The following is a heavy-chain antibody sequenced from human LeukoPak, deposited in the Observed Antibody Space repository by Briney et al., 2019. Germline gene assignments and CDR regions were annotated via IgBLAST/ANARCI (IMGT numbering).Heavy chain of an antibody. D-gene: IGHD4-17*01. J-gene: IGHJ3*02. CDR3: ARLRVTADAFDI. CDR2: IYYSGST. Sequence: PSETLSLTCTVSGGSISSSSYYWGWIRQPPGEGLEWIGSIYYSGSTYYNPSLKSRVTISVDTSKNQFSLKLSSVTAADTAVYYCARLRVTADAFDIWGQGTMVTVSS. V-gene: IGHV4-39*01. CDR1: GGSISSSSYY.